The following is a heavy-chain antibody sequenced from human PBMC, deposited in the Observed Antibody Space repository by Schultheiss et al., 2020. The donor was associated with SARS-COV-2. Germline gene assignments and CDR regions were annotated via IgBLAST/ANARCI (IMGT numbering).Heavy chain of an antibody. CDR2: IYPGDSDT. V-gene: IGHV5-51*01. D-gene: IGHD4-11*01. CDR3: ARLPSSAWSTYSYFHH. CDR1: GYSFTSYW. J-gene: IGHJ1*01. Sequence: GESLKISCKGSGYSFTSYWIGWVRQMPGKGLEWMGIIYPGDSDTRYSPSFQGPVNILVDESISTAYLQWNSLKASDTAMYYCARLPSSAWSTYSYFHHWGQGTLVTVSS.